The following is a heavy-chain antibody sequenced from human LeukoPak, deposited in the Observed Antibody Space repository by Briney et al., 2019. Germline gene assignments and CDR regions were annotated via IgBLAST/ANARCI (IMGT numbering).Heavy chain of an antibody. Sequence: GGSLRLSGAASGFTFSDYYMSWIRQAPGKGLEWVSYISSSGSTIYYADSVKGRFTISRDNAKNSLYLQMNSLRAEDTAVYYCARGGEMATRTKAFDIWGQGTMVTVSS. CDR3: ARGGEMATRTKAFDI. CDR2: ISSSGSTI. D-gene: IGHD5-24*01. CDR1: GFTFSDYY. J-gene: IGHJ3*02. V-gene: IGHV3-11*01.